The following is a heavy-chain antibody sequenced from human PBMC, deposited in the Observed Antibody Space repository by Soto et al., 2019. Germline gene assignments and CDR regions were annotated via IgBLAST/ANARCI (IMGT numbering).Heavy chain of an antibody. CDR2: ISRSGGT. CDR1: GGSISSSNW. CDR3: ARYSSEYYFDY. J-gene: IGHJ4*02. D-gene: IGHD6-25*01. Sequence: QVQLQESGPGLVKPSETLSLTCAVSGGSISSSNWWSWVRQPPGKGLEWIGEISRSGGTNYNPSLKSXXTXSXVKSRNQFSLNLSSVTAADTAVYFCARYSSEYYFDYWGQGILVTVSS. V-gene: IGHV4-4*02.